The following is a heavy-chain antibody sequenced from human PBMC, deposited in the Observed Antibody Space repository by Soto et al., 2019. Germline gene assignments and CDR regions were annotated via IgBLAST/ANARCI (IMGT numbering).Heavy chain of an antibody. CDR1: GFTFGGYW. CDR3: ARGGDGSAWYPH. CDR2: INGDGSST. Sequence: SLRLSCAASGFTFGGYWMHWVRQAPGKGLEWVSRINGDGSSTDHADSVKGRFTISRDNAKNTLYLQMNSLRAEDTAVYYCARGGDGSAWYPHWGQGILVPVS. D-gene: IGHD6-19*01. J-gene: IGHJ4*02. V-gene: IGHV3-74*01.